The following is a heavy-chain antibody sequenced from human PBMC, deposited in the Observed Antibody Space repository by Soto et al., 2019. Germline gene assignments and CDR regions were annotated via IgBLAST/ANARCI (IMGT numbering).Heavy chain of an antibody. Sequence: EVHLLESGGGLVQRGGSLRLSCAVSGFTFSNYAMSWVRQAPGKGLEWVTSNSGSGARTYYADSVKGRITTSRDNSKNTLFLQVSSLRDEDTAVYYCARGDSYYDFGIECWGQGTVVTVSS. D-gene: IGHD3-3*01. V-gene: IGHV3-23*01. CDR1: GFTFSNYA. CDR3: ARGDSYYDFGIEC. CDR2: NSGSGART. J-gene: IGHJ4*02.